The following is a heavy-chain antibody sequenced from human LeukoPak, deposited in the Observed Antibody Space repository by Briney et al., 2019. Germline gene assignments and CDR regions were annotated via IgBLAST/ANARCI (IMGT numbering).Heavy chain of an antibody. V-gene: IGHV4-38-2*01. J-gene: IGHJ4*02. CDR2: IYHSGST. Sequence: SETLSLTCAVSGYSISSGYYCGWIRQPPGKGLEWIGSIYHSGSTYYNPSLKSRVTISVDTSKNQFSLKLSSVTAADTAVYYCARPVDTAVVTGFDCWGQGTLVTVSS. CDR3: ARPVDTAVVTGFDC. D-gene: IGHD5-18*01. CDR1: GYSISSGYY.